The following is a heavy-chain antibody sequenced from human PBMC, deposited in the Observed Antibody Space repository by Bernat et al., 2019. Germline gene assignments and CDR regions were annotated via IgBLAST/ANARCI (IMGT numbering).Heavy chain of an antibody. CDR1: GFTVSSNY. CDR2: VYSDGST. J-gene: IGHJ4*02. CDR3: AKPARGHCSGGSCYEIDY. Sequence: EVQLVESGGGLVQPGGSLRLSCAASGFTVSSNYMSWVRQAPGKGLEWVSIVYSDGSTYYADSVKGRFTSSRDNSKNTLYLQMNSLRAEDTAVYYCAKPARGHCSGGSCYEIDYWGQGTLVTVSS. V-gene: IGHV3-66*04. D-gene: IGHD2-15*01.